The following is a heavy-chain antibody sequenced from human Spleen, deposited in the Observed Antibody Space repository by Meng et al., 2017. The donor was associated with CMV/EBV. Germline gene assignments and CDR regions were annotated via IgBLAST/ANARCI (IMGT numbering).Heavy chain of an antibody. CDR3: ARGGYDSSGPPDYFDY. CDR1: GGSFSGYY. J-gene: IGHJ4*02. V-gene: IGHV4-34*01. CDR2: INHSGST. Sequence: YGGSFSGYYGSWSRQPPGKGLEWIGEINHSGSTNYNPSLKSRVTISVDTSKNQFSLKLSSVTAADTAVYYCARGGYDSSGPPDYFDYWGQGTLVTVSS. D-gene: IGHD3-22*01.